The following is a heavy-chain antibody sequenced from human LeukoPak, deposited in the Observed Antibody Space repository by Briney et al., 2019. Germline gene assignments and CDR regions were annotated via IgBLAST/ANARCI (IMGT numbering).Heavy chain of an antibody. CDR1: GFTFSSYA. V-gene: IGHV3-23*01. J-gene: IGHJ3*02. CDR3: AKDPGAGGGSVFDI. D-gene: IGHD1-26*01. CDR2: ISGSGDKT. Sequence: GGSLRLSCAASGFTFSSYAMSWVRQAPGKGLEWVSAISGSGDKTYYIDSVKGRFTISKDKSKNTLDLQMNSLRAEDTAVYYCAKDPGAGGGSVFDIWGQGTMVTVSS.